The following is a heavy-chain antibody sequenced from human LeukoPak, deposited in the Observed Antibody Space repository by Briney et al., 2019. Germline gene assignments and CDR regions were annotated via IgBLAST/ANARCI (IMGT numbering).Heavy chain of an antibody. CDR3: ARKERQQLGEQCYYYGMDV. V-gene: IGHV5-51*01. Sequence: GESLKISCKGSGYSFTSYWIGWVRQMPGKGLEWMGIIYPGDSDTRYSPSFQGQVTISADKSISTAYLQWSSLKASDTAMYYCARKERQQLGEQCYYYGMDVWGQGTTVTVSS. D-gene: IGHD6-13*01. J-gene: IGHJ6*02. CDR1: GYSFTSYW. CDR2: IYPGDSDT.